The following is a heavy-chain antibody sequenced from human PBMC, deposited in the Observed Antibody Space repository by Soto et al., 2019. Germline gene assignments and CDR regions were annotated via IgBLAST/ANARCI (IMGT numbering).Heavy chain of an antibody. CDR3: ARHSGGYNGFDFSY. CDR2: IYYTGST. V-gene: IGHV4-59*08. D-gene: IGHD5-12*01. J-gene: IGHJ4*02. Sequence: QVQLQESGPGLVKPSETLSLTCTVSGGSISSYYWSWIRQPPGKGLEWIGYIYYTGSTNYNPSLKSRVTISVDTSKNQSSLSLTSVTAADTAVYYCARHSGGYNGFDFSYWGQGALVTVSS. CDR1: GGSISSYY.